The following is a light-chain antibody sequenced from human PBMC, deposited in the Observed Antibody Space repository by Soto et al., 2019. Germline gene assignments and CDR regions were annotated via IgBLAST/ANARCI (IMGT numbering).Light chain of an antibody. CDR1: SSDVGGYNS. Sequence: QSALTQPPSASGSPGQSVTISCTGTSSDVGGYNSVSWYQQHPGKAPKLMIYEVSKRPSGVPDRFSGSKSGNTASLTGSGLQAEDEGDYYCSSYAGSNNVVFGGGTQLTVL. V-gene: IGLV2-8*01. CDR3: SSYAGSNNVV. CDR2: EVS. J-gene: IGLJ3*02.